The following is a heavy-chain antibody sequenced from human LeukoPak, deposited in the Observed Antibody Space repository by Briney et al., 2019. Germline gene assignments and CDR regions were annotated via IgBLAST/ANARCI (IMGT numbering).Heavy chain of an antibody. Sequence: GGSLRLSCAASRITFRNYAVNWVRQAPGKGLEWVSAISGSDDNTNYADSVRGRFTISRDNSKNTLYLQMNSLRAEDTAVYYCAKDMYYYGSGNWFDPWGQGTLVTVSS. CDR3: AKDMYYYGSGNWFDP. V-gene: IGHV3-23*01. CDR2: ISGSDDNT. D-gene: IGHD3-10*01. J-gene: IGHJ5*02. CDR1: RITFRNYA.